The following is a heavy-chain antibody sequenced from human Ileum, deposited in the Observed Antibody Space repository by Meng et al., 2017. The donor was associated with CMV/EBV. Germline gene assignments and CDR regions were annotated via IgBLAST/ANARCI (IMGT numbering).Heavy chain of an antibody. V-gene: IGHV5-51*01. Sequence: GESLKISCQGSGYAFSNYWIGWVRQLPGKGLVWMGIMSPGDSDIRYSPSFQGQVTMSADKSTNTAYLQWRSLQASDTAMYYCARPRNAYDNSGTFNVWGQGTMVTVSS. CDR1: GYAFSNYW. D-gene: IGHD3-9*01. CDR2: MSPGDSDI. CDR3: ARPRNAYDNSGTFNV. J-gene: IGHJ3*01.